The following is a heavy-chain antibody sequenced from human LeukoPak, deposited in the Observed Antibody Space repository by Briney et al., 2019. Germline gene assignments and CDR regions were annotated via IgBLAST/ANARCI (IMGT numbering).Heavy chain of an antibody. CDR2: IYYSGSP. CDR3: ARWRTARTGFDY. CDR1: GGSISSNSYY. J-gene: IGHJ4*02. Sequence: PPETLSLTCTVSGGSISSNSYYWGWIRQPPGKGLEWIGSIYYSGSPYYNPSLKSRVTISVDTSKNQFSLKVISVTAADTAVYYCARWRTARTGFDYWGQGTLVTVSS. V-gene: IGHV4-39*01. D-gene: IGHD3/OR15-3a*01.